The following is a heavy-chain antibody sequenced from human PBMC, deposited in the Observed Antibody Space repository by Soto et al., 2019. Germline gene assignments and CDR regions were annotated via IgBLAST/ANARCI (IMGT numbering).Heavy chain of an antibody. D-gene: IGHD6-19*01. CDR1: GFTFSSYG. CDR3: ARDGGTVQQWLVRYLRKYFDY. CDR2: IWYDGSNK. J-gene: IGHJ4*02. V-gene: IGHV3-33*01. Sequence: GSLRLSCAASGFTFSSYGMHWVRQAPGKGLEWVAVIWYDGSNKYYADSVKGRFTISRDNSKNTLYLQMNSLRAEDTAVYYCARDGGTVQQWLVRYLRKYFDYWGQGTLVTVFS.